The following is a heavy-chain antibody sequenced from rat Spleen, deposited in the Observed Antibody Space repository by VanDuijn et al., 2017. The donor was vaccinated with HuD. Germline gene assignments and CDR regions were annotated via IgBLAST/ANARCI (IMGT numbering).Heavy chain of an antibody. CDR2: MWSSGSA. Sequence: QVQLKESGPGLVQPSETLSLTCTVSGFSLTSYNVHWVRQPPGKGLEWMGVMWSSGSADYNSVLKSRLSISRDTSKNQVFLKRNSLQSEDTTTYYCARGAYGGYSEWFDYWGQGVMVTVSS. CDR1: GFSLTSYN. J-gene: IGHJ2*01. D-gene: IGHD1-11*01. V-gene: IGHV2-45*01. CDR3: ARGAYGGYSEWFDY.